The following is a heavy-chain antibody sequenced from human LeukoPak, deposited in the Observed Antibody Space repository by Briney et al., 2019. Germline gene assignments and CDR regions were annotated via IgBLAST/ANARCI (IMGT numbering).Heavy chain of an antibody. CDR2: ISAYNGNT. Sequence: ASVKVSCKASGYTFTSYGIIWVRQAPGQGLEWMGWISAYNGNTNYAQKLQGRVTVTTDTSTSTAYMELRSLRSDDTAVYYCARGYDSSGTNYFDYWGQGTLVTVSS. CDR1: GYTFTSYG. CDR3: ARGYDSSGTNYFDY. J-gene: IGHJ4*02. D-gene: IGHD3-22*01. V-gene: IGHV1-18*01.